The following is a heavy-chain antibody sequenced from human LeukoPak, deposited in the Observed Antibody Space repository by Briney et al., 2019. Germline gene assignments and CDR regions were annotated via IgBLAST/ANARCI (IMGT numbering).Heavy chain of an antibody. J-gene: IGHJ4*02. V-gene: IGHV3-74*01. D-gene: IGHD1-20*01. CDR3: ARPGEGDNWNPWVV. CDR2: INSDGSST. CDR1: GFTFSAFW. Sequence: GGSLRLSCAASGFTFSAFWMHWVRQAPGKGLVWVSRINSDGSSTTYADSVKGRFTVSRDNAKNTLYLQMNSLSAEDTAVYYCARPGEGDNWNPWVVWGQGTLVTVSS.